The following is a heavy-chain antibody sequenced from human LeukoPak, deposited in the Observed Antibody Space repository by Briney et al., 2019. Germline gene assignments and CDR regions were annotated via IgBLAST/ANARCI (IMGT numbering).Heavy chain of an antibody. V-gene: IGHV1-18*01. Sequence: ASVKVSCKASGYTFTSYGISWVRQAPGQGLEWMGWISAYNGNTNYAQKLQGRVTMTTDTSTSTAYMELRSLRSDDTAVYYCARDVVLAVTTRRYYYYYGMDVWGQGTTVTVSS. J-gene: IGHJ6*02. D-gene: IGHD4-17*01. CDR2: ISAYNGNT. CDR1: GYTFTSYG. CDR3: ARDVVLAVTTRRYYYYYGMDV.